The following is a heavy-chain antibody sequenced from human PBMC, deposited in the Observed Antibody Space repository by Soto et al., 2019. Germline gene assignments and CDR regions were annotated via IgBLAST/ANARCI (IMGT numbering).Heavy chain of an antibody. CDR1: RFTFSSYA. J-gene: IGHJ5*02. V-gene: IGHV3-23*01. CDR3: ATSGGGIAAAGYNWFDP. CDR2: ISGSGGNT. D-gene: IGHD6-13*01. Sequence: GGSLRLSCAASRFTFSSYAMNWVRQAPGKGLEWVSTISGSGGNTYYADSVKGRFTISRDNSKNTLYLQMNSLRVEDTAVYYCATSGGGIAAAGYNWFDPWGEGTLVTVSS.